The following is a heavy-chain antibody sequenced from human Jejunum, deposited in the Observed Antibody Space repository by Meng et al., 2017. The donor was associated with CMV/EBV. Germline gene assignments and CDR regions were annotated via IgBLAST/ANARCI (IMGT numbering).Heavy chain of an antibody. Sequence: FATSGLAFSRWWLQWVGQVPGEGLVWVSRIISDESSTICAESVKGRFTISKNNAKNTLYLQMNSLRTEGTAVYYCATELMGAFEIWSQGTMVTVSS. D-gene: IGHD3-10*01. J-gene: IGHJ3*02. CDR2: IISDESST. CDR3: ATELMGAFEI. CDR1: GLAFSRWW. V-gene: IGHV3-74*01.